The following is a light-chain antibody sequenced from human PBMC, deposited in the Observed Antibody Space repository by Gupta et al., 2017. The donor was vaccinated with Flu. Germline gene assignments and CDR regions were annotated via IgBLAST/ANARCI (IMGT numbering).Light chain of an antibody. CDR1: QSVSSY. Sequence: PATLSLSPGERATLSCRASQSVSSYLAWYQQKPGQAPRLLIYDASNRATGIPARFSGSGSGTEFTLTISSLEPEDFAVYYCQQRSNWRSTFGQGTKLEIK. V-gene: IGKV3-11*01. J-gene: IGKJ2*02. CDR2: DAS. CDR3: QQRSNWRST.